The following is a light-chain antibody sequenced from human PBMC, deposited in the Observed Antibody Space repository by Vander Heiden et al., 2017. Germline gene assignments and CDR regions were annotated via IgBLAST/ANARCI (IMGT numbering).Light chain of an antibody. J-gene: IGKJ1*01. CDR2: DAS. CDR1: QSISSW. CDR3: QQDNSSSGT. Sequence: DIQMTQSPYTLSASVGDRVTITCRASQSISSWLAWYQQKPGKAPKLLIYDASSLESGVPSRFSGSGSGTEFTLTISSLQPDDFATYYCQQDNSSSGTFGQGTKVEIK. V-gene: IGKV1-5*01.